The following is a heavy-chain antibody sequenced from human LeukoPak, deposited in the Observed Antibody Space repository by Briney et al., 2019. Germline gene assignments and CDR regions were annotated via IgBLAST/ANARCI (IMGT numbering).Heavy chain of an antibody. CDR2: ISAYNGNT. D-gene: IGHD2-15*01. CDR3: ASAFGGSPYYGMDV. CDR1: GYSFTSYW. V-gene: IGHV1-18*04. Sequence: GESLKISCKGSGYSFTSYWIGWVRQAPGQGLEWMGWISAYNGNTNYAQKLQGRVTMATDTSTSTAYMELRSLRSDDTAVYYCASAFGGSPYYGMDVWGQGTTVTVSS. J-gene: IGHJ6*02.